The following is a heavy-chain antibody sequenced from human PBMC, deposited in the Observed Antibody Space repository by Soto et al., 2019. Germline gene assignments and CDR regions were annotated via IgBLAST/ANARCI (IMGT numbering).Heavy chain of an antibody. CDR1: GFSIIHYW. V-gene: IGHV3-7*05. D-gene: IGHD3-10*01. J-gene: IGHJ6*01. Sequence: GGSLRLSCAASGFSIIHYWMSWVRQAPGKGLEWEANIKEDGSEQNYVDSLKGRFTISRDNAKNSLYLQMNSLRADDTAVYYCENTVVRGLGTTVTLSS. CDR2: IKEDGSEQ. CDR3: ENTVV.